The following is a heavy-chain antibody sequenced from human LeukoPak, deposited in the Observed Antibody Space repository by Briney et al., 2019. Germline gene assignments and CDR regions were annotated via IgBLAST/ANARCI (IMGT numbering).Heavy chain of an antibody. J-gene: IGHJ4*02. CDR1: GFTFSSYS. V-gene: IGHV3-21*01. Sequence: GGSLRLSCAASGFTFSSYSMNWVRQAPGKGLEWVSSISSSSSYIYYADSVKGRFTISRDNAKNSLYLQMNSLRAEDTAVYYCARVPWGYGDYLDYWGQGTLVTVSS. CDR3: ARVPWGYGDYLDY. CDR2: ISSSSSYI. D-gene: IGHD3-16*01.